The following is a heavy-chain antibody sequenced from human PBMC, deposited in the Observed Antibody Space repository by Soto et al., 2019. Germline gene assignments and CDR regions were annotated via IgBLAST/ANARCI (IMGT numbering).Heavy chain of an antibody. V-gene: IGHV4-30-4*02. CDR1: GGSISSGDDF. CDR3: VAGPDRAKSAY. CDR2: IYYSGST. Sequence: PSETLSLTCTVSGGSISSGDDFWTWIRQPPGKGLEWIGYIYYSGSTYYNPSLKSRLTMSVDTSKNQFSLRLISVTTADTAVYYCVAGPDRAKSAYWGQGTLVTVSS. J-gene: IGHJ4*01.